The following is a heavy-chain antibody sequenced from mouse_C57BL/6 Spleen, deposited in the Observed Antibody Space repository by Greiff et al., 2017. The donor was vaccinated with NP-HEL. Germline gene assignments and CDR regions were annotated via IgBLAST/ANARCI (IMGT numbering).Heavy chain of an antibody. D-gene: IGHD2-1*01. V-gene: IGHV5-16*01. CDR2: INYDGSST. CDR3: ARDWTYGNYWYFDV. J-gene: IGHJ1*03. Sequence: EVKLVESEGGLVQPGSSMKLSCTASGFTFSDYYMAWVRQVPEKGLEWVANINYDGSSTYYLDSLKSRFIISRDNAKNILYLQMSSLKSEDTATYYCARDWTYGNYWYFDVWGTGTTVTVSS. CDR1: GFTFSDYY.